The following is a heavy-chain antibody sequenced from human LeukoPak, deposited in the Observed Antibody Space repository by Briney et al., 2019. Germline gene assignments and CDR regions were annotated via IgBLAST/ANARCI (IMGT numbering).Heavy chain of an antibody. CDR1: GGSISSGSYY. J-gene: IGHJ3*02. CDR2: IYHSGST. D-gene: IGHD2/OR15-2a*01. Sequence: SETLSLTCTVSGGSISSGSYYWSWIRQPAGKGLEWIGSIYHSGSTYYNPSLKSRVTISVDTSKNQFSLKLSSVTAADTAVYYCAREMGGHDYFAFDIWGQGTMVTVSS. V-gene: IGHV4-39*07. CDR3: AREMGGHDYFAFDI.